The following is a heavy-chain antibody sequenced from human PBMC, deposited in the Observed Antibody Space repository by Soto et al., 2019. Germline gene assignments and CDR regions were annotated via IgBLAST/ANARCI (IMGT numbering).Heavy chain of an antibody. J-gene: IGHJ6*02. D-gene: IGHD1-20*01. CDR2: IYYSGIT. CDR3: ARYKSNYHYGIDV. Sequence: PSETLSLTCTVYGGSISSYYWSWIRQPPGKGLEWIGYIYYSGITNYNPSLKSRVTISVDTSKNQFSLKLSSVTAADTAVYYCARYKSNYHYGIDVWGQGTTVTVSS. CDR1: GGSISSYY. V-gene: IGHV4-59*01.